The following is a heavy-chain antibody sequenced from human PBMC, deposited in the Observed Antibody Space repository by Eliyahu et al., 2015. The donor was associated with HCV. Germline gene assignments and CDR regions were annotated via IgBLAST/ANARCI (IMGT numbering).Heavy chain of an antibody. D-gene: IGHD3-3*01. J-gene: IGHJ6*03. Sequence: TDYNPSLKSRVTMSVDTSKNQFSLKLSSVTAADTAVYYCARGTELRFMSGYYYFMDVWGKGTTVTVSS. V-gene: IGHV4-34*01. CDR2: T. CDR3: ARGTELRFMSGYYYFMDV.